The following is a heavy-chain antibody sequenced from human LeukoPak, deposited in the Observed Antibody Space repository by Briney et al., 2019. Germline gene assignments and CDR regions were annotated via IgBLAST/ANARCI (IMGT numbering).Heavy chain of an antibody. Sequence: SETLSPTCAVYGGAFSGYYWSWLRQPPGKGLEWIGETTRSGNTNYNPSLKSRVTMSLDTSRNQFSLKLSSVTAADTAVYYCARAGVTMVRGVDYWGQGTLVTVSS. CDR1: GGAFSGYY. D-gene: IGHD3-10*01. CDR3: ARAGVTMVRGVDY. V-gene: IGHV4-34*01. CDR2: TTRSGNT. J-gene: IGHJ4*02.